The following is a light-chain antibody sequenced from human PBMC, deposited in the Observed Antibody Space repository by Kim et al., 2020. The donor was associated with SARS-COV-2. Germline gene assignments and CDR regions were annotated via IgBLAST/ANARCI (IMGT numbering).Light chain of an antibody. Sequence: FPGERVTLSWRASQSVGISLAWYQQKPGQAPRLLIYGVSRRATDIPDRFSGSGSGTEFTLTISSLQSEDFGIYYCQQYNNWPPGVSFGGGTKLEIK. CDR3: QQYNNWPPGVS. V-gene: IGKV3-15*01. J-gene: IGKJ4*01. CDR1: QSVGIS. CDR2: GVS.